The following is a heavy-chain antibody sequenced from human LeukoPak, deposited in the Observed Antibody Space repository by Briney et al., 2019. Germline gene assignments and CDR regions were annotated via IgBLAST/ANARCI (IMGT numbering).Heavy chain of an antibody. D-gene: IGHD6-19*01. J-gene: IGHJ4*02. CDR2: ILSGGST. V-gene: IGHV3-66*01. CDR1: GFTVSSNY. CDR3: ARGPGQRLVEFDY. Sequence: GSPRLSCAASGFTVSSNYMSWVGQAPGKGLEWVSVILSGGSTYNADSVKGRFTISRDNPKNMLHLQMNSLRAEDTAVYYCARGPGQRLVEFDYWDQGTLATVTS.